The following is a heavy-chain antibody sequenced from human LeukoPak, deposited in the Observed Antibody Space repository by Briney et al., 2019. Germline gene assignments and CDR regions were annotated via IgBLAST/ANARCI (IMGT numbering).Heavy chain of an antibody. Sequence: SETLSLTCTVSGGSISSSSYYWGWIRQPPGKGLEWIGSVYYSGYTYYNPSLKSRVTISVDTSNDQFSLKLSSVTAADRAVYYCARQRVYYDSSGSNGYFDYWGQGTLVTVSS. J-gene: IGHJ4*02. CDR3: ARQRVYYDSSGSNGYFDY. V-gene: IGHV4-39*01. D-gene: IGHD3-22*01. CDR2: VYYSGYT. CDR1: GGSISSSSYY.